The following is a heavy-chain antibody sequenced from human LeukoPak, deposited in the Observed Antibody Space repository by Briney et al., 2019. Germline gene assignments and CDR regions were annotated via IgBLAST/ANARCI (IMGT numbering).Heavy chain of an antibody. V-gene: IGHV1-2*02. CDR3: ARDLAMYSPDLDY. J-gene: IGHJ4*02. Sequence: ASVKFSCKASGYTFTDYYLHWVRQAPGHGLEWMGWINPKTGVTKYAQNFQGRVTMTRDTSINTAYMEVSRLRSDDTAVFYCARDLAMYSPDLDYWGQGTLLTVSS. CDR1: GYTFTDYY. CDR2: INPKTGVT. D-gene: IGHD1-26*01.